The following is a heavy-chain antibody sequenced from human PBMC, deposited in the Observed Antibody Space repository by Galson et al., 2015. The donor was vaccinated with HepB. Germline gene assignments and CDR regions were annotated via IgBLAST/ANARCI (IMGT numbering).Heavy chain of an antibody. Sequence: QSGAEVKKPGESLKISCKGSGYSFTSYWIGWVRQMPGKGLEWMGIIYPGDSDTRYSPSFQGQVTISADKSISTAYLQWSSLKASDTAMYYCARRAGGIYYDSSGYPRDYYLDYWGQGTLVTVSS. D-gene: IGHD3-22*01. CDR1: GYSFTSYW. J-gene: IGHJ4*02. CDR3: ARRAGGIYYDSSGYPRDYYLDY. CDR2: IYPGDSDT. V-gene: IGHV5-51*01.